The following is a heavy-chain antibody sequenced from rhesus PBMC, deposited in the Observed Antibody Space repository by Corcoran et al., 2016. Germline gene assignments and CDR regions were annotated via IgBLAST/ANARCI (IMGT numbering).Heavy chain of an antibody. J-gene: IGHJ6*01. V-gene: IGHV4-127*01. CDR1: GDSIISGYA. CDR2: IGG. D-gene: IGHD1-26*01. Sequence: QVQLQESGPGLVKPSETLSLTCTVSGDSIISGYAWSWIRQPPGKGLEWIGYIGGYYHPSLKSRVTISKDTSKTQFSLSLTSVTAADTAMYYCASGLNYGAPNFGLDSWGQGVVVTVSS. CDR3: ASGLNYGAPNFGLDS.